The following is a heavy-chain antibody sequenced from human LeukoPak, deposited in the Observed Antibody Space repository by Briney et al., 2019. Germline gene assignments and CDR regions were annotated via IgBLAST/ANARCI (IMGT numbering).Heavy chain of an antibody. CDR3: ARGASYGSGSYYNE. CDR1: GYTFTSYA. CDR2: MNPNSGNT. J-gene: IGHJ4*02. D-gene: IGHD3-10*01. V-gene: IGHV1-8*03. Sequence: GASVKVSCKASGYTFTSYAMNWVRQAPGQGLEWMGWMNPNSGNTGYAQKFQGRVTITRNTSISTAYMELSSLRSEDTAVYYCARGASYGSGSYYNEWGQGTLVTVSS.